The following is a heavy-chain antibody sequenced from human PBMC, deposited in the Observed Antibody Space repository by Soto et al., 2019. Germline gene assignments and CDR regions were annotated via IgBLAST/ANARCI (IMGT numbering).Heavy chain of an antibody. V-gene: IGHV3-11*05. CDR3: ASGYCSGGSCYEDT. J-gene: IGHJ4*02. Sequence: QVQLVESGGGLVKPGGSLRLSCAASGFTFSDYYMSWIRQAPGKGLEWVSYISSSSSYTNYADSVKGRFTISRDNTKKLMFMQRNGLVAEDSAVYYWASGYCSGGSCYEDTWGQGTLVSVSA. D-gene: IGHD2-15*01. CDR1: GFTFSDYY. CDR2: ISSSSSYT.